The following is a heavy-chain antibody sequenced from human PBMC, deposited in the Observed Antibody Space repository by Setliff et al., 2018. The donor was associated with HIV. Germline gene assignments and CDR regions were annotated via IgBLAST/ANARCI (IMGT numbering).Heavy chain of an antibody. CDR1: GASIGRRSDC. Sequence: PSETLSLTCTVSGASIGRRSDCWGWIRQPPGKGLEWIGSFYYSWNTYYNPSLKSRVTISVDTSKNQFSLKLSSVTAADTAVYYCARGRKRDGYNFYYYYMDVWDKGTTVTVSS. CDR2: FYYSWNT. CDR3: ARGRKRDGYNFYYYYMDV. D-gene: IGHD5-12*01. J-gene: IGHJ6*03. V-gene: IGHV4-39*07.